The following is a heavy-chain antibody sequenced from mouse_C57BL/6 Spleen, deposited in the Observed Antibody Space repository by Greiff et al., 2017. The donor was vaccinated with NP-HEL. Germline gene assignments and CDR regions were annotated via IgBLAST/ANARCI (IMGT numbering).Heavy chain of an antibody. CDR2: IYPGNGDT. CDR3: YYYGSSAD. D-gene: IGHD1-1*01. J-gene: IGHJ2*01. CDR1: GYTFTSYW. Sequence: DVQLQESGTVLARPGASVKMSCKTSGYTFTSYWMHWVKQRPGQGLEWIGAIYPGNGDTSYNQKFKGKATLTAVTSASTAYMRLSSLTDEDSAVYYCYYYGSSADWGQGTTLTVSS. V-gene: IGHV1-5*01.